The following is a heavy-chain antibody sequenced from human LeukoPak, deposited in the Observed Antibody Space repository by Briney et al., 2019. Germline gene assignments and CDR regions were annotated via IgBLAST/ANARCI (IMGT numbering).Heavy chain of an antibody. D-gene: IGHD3-10*01. CDR2: INPNSGGT. J-gene: IGHJ5*02. Sequence: GASVKVSCKASVYTFTGYYMHWVRQAPGQGLEWMGWINPNSGGTNYAQKFQGRVTMTRDTSISTAYMELSRLRSDDTAVYYCALDVLLWFGELSPWGQGTLVTVSS. CDR1: VYTFTGYY. CDR3: ALDVLLWFGELSP. V-gene: IGHV1-2*02.